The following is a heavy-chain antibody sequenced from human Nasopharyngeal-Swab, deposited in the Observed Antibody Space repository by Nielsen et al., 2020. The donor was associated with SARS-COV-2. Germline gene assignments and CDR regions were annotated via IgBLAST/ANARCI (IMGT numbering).Heavy chain of an antibody. V-gene: IGHV1-2*04. J-gene: IGHJ4*02. CDR1: GYTFTSYG. D-gene: IGHD6-13*01. CDR3: ARGGAAAGLELGVY. Sequence: ASVKVSCKASGYTFTSYGISWVRQAPGQGLEWMGWINPNSGGTNYAQKFQGWVTMTRDTSISTAYMELSRLRSDDTAVYYCARGGAAAGLELGVYWGQGTLVTVSS. CDR2: INPNSGGT.